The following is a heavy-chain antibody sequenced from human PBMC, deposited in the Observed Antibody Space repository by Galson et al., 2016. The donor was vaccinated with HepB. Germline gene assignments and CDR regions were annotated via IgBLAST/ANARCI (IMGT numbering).Heavy chain of an antibody. CDR3: AKWGPHHDTGSYYYPRG. CDR1: GFNFNLYS. V-gene: IGHV3-23*01. CDR2: ISRSGDRT. Sequence: SLRLSCAASGFNFNLYSMTWIRQAPGKGLEWVSAISRSGDRTKYADSVEGRFSISRDNSKDTTYLHMTGLRVEDTAVYFCAKWGPHHDTGSYYYPRGWGQGTLVTVSS. D-gene: IGHD3-22*01. J-gene: IGHJ4*02.